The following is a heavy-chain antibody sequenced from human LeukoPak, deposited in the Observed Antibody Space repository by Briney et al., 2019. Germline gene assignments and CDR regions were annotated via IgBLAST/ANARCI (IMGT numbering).Heavy chain of an antibody. Sequence: PSETLSLTCAVSGGSISSGGYSWSWIRQPPGKGLEWIGYIYHSRSTYYNPSLKTRVTITVDRTKNQFFLKLRSVTAADTAVYYCARGPTYYYDSSGYPYYFDYWGQGTLVTVSS. CDR2: IYHSRST. J-gene: IGHJ4*02. CDR3: ARGPTYYYDSSGYPYYFDY. D-gene: IGHD3-22*01. V-gene: IGHV4-30-2*01. CDR1: GGSISSGGYS.